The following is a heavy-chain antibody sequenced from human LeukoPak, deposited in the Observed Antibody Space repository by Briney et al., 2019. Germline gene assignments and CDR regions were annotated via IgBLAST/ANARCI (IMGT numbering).Heavy chain of an antibody. D-gene: IGHD2-2*01. CDR1: GYTFSTYD. V-gene: IGHV1-8*03. CDR3: ARAIRYQLLSDY. J-gene: IGHJ4*02. Sequence: GASVKVSCKTSGYTFSTYDINWLRQAAGQGLEWMGWMNPNSANTGFAQKFQRRAAITRDTSTATASLELSSLTSEDTAVYYCARAIRYQLLSDYWGQGTLVTVSS. CDR2: MNPNSANT.